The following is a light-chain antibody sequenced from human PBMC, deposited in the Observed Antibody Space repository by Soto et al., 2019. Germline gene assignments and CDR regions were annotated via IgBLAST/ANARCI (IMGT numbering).Light chain of an antibody. CDR1: QSVSSDY. V-gene: IGKV3-20*01. CDR2: GAS. J-gene: IGKJ1*01. Sequence: EIVLTQSPGTLSLSPGERATVSCRASQSVSSDYLDCYQQKPGQAPRLLIYGASSRAPGIPDRFSGSGSGTDFTLTIRRLEPEVFAVYYCQQHGYSSGTFGQGTKVEIK. CDR3: QQHGYSSGT.